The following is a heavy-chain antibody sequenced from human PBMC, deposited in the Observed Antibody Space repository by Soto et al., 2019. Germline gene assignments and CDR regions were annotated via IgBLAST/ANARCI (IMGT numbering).Heavy chain of an antibody. V-gene: IGHV3-30-3*01. D-gene: IGHD2-15*01. CDR3: AKPYCSGGSCYSAFDI. Sequence: SGGSLRLSCAASGFTFSSYAMHWVRQAPGKGLEWVAVISYDGSNKYYADSVKGRFTISRDNSKNTLYLQMNSLRAEDTAVYYCAKPYCSGGSCYSAFDIWGQGTMVTVSS. J-gene: IGHJ3*02. CDR1: GFTFSSYA. CDR2: ISYDGSNK.